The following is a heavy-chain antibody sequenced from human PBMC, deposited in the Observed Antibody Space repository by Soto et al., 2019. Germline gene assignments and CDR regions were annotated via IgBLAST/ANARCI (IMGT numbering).Heavy chain of an antibody. J-gene: IGHJ6*02. V-gene: IGHV3-72*01. D-gene: IGHD4-4*01. CDR3: ARGGNPDYGSYGSGLDL. CDR2: IRNKANYYTT. CDR1: GFTFSDHY. Sequence: PGGSLRLSCAASGFTFSDHYMDWVRQAPGKGLEWVGRIRNKANYYTTEYAASVKGRLIISRDDSKNALYLQMNSLKTEDTAVYYCARGGNPDYGSYGSGLDLCGQGTTVTVSS.